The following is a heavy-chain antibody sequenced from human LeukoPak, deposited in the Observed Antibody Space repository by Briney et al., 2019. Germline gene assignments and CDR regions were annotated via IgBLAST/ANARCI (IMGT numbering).Heavy chain of an antibody. J-gene: IGHJ3*01. Sequence: GGSPRLSCTVSGFNFGDFAMSWVRQAPGKGLEWLGFIRSTIYGGTTDYAASVKGRFTISRDDSKSIAYLQMNSLKTEDTAMYYCTRDYPASFDVWGQGTLVTVSS. V-gene: IGHV3-49*04. CDR3: TRDYPASFDV. CDR1: GFNFGDFA. CDR2: IRSTIYGGTT.